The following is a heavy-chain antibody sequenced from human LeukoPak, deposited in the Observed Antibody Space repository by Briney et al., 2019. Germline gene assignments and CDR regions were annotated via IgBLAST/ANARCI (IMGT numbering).Heavy chain of an antibody. J-gene: IGHJ6*02. CDR1: GFTFSSYD. D-gene: IGHD3-10*01. CDR2: IGTAGDT. V-gene: IGHV3-13*01. Sequence: GGSLRLSCAASGFTFSSYDMHWVRQATGKGLEWVSAIGTAGDTYYPGSVKGRFTISRENAKNSLYLQMNSLRAGDTAVYYCARVLGSGTYGLDVWGQGTTVTVPS. CDR3: ARVLGSGTYGLDV.